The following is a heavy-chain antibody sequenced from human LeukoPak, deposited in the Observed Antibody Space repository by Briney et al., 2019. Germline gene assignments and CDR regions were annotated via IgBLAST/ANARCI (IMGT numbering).Heavy chain of an antibody. V-gene: IGHV4-30-4*08. Sequence: SETLSLTCTVSGGSISSSSYYWGWIRQPPGKGLEWIGYIYYSGSTYYNPSLKSRVTISVDTSKNQFSLKLSSVTAADTAVYYCARRTYYYGSGSFDAFDIWGQGTMVTVSS. J-gene: IGHJ3*02. CDR2: IYYSGST. CDR1: GGSISSSSYY. D-gene: IGHD3-10*01. CDR3: ARRTYYYGSGSFDAFDI.